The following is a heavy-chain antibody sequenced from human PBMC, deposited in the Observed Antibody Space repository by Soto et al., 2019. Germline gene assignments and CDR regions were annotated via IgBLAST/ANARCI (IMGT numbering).Heavy chain of an antibody. J-gene: IGHJ4*01. CDR2: INPSGGHT. Sequence: QVQLMQSGAEVKKPGASVKVSCKASGNTFTNYYIHWVRQAPGQRLEWMGTINPSGGHTTYAQKFLGRVTMTRDTSTSTLYMELTSLRSKDTAVYYCPRGGHVVVVIAPFDYWGHTTLVTVSS. V-gene: IGHV1-46*01. CDR1: GNTFTNYY. D-gene: IGHD2-21*01. CDR3: PRGGHVVVVIAPFDY.